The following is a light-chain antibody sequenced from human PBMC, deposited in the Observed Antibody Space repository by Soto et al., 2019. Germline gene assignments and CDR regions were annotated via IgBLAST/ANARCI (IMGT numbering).Light chain of an antibody. CDR3: CSYAGSSTYD. CDR2: EVS. CDR1: SSVVGSYNL. Sequence: QSVLTQPASVSGSPGQSITISCTGTSSVVGSYNLVSWYQQHPGKAPKLMIYEVSKRPSGVSNRFSGSKSGNTASLTISGLQAEDEADYYCCSYAGSSTYDFGTGTKVPVL. V-gene: IGLV2-23*02. J-gene: IGLJ1*01.